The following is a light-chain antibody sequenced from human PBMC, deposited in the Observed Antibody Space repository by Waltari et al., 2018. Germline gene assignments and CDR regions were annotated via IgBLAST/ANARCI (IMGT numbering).Light chain of an antibody. CDR2: RNY. J-gene: IGLJ2*01. Sequence: QSVLTQPPSASGTPGQRVTISCSGSSSNIGGNYVYWYQQLPGTTPKLLIYRNYRRPSGVTYRFSGSKSGTSASLAISGLRSEDEADYFCATWDDSLSGVVFGGGTKVTVL. CDR1: SSNIGGNY. V-gene: IGLV1-47*01. CDR3: ATWDDSLSGVV.